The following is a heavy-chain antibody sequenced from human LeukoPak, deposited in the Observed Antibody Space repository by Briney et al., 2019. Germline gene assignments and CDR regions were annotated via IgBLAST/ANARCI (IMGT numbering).Heavy chain of an antibody. J-gene: IGHJ6*02. CDR3: ARANGVPEYGMNV. Sequence: PSETLSFTCAVYGGSFSGYYWSWIRQPPGKGLEWIGEINHSGSTNYNPSLKSRVTISVDTSKNQFSLKLSSVTAADTAVYYCARANGVPEYGMNVWGQGTTVTVSS. V-gene: IGHV4-34*01. D-gene: IGHD4-17*01. CDR2: INHSGST. CDR1: GGSFSGYY.